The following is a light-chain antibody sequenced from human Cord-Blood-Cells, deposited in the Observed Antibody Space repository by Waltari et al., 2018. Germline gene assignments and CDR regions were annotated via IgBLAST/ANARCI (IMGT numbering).Light chain of an antibody. CDR2: DVS. CDR1: SSDVGGSNY. Sequence: QSALTQPASVSGSPGQSIPISCTGTSSDVGGSNYVSWYQQHPGKAPKLMIYDVSNRPSGVSNRFSGSKSGNTASLTISGLQAEDEADYYCSSYTSSSTPLFVFGTGTKVTVL. V-gene: IGLV2-14*01. J-gene: IGLJ1*01. CDR3: SSYTSSSTPLFV.